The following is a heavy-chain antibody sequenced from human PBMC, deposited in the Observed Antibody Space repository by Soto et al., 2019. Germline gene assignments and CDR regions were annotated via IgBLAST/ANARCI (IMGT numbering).Heavy chain of an antibody. Sequence: PGESLKISCQASGYSFTTYWISWVRQMPGKGLECMGWIDPTDSYTDYGPSFEGHVTMSVDRSINTAYLQWSSLKASDTATYYCARHEPPSLKGSFDTRGFYPPQYYFDYWGQGALVTVSS. V-gene: IGHV5-10-1*01. CDR2: IDPTDSYT. D-gene: IGHD3-22*01. CDR3: ARHEPPSLKGSFDTRGFYPPQYYFDY. CDR1: GYSFTTYW. J-gene: IGHJ4*02.